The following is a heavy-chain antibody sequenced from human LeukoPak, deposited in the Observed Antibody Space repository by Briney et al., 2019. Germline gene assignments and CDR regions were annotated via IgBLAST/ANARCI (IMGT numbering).Heavy chain of an antibody. Sequence: GRSLRLSCAASGFTFDDYAMHWVRQAPGKGLEWVSAISGSGGSTYYADSVKGRFTISRDNSKNTLYLQMNSLRAEDTAVYYCAKGTHYYDSSGSSDYWGQGTLVTVSS. D-gene: IGHD3-22*01. J-gene: IGHJ4*02. CDR3: AKGTHYYDSSGSSDY. CDR1: GFTFDDYA. V-gene: IGHV3-23*01. CDR2: ISGSGGST.